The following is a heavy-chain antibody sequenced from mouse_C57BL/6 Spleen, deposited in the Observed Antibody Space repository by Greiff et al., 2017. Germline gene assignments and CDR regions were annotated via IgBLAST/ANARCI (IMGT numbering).Heavy chain of an antibody. CDR2: ISGGGGNT. V-gene: IGHV5-9*01. Sequence: EVKLVESGGGLVKPGGSLKLSCAASGFTFSSYTMSWVRQTPEKRLEWVATISGGGGNTYYPDSVKGRFTISRDNAKNTLYLQMSSLRSEDTALYYCARHDNYFDYWGKGTTLTVSS. J-gene: IGHJ2*01. CDR1: GFTFSSYT. CDR3: ARHDNYFDY.